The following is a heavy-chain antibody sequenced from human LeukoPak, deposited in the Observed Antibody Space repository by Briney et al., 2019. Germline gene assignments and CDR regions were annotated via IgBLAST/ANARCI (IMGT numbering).Heavy chain of an antibody. D-gene: IGHD1-26*01. J-gene: IGHJ4*02. CDR3: AKDFVGHSGSYLGVDY. Sequence: GGSLRLSCAASGFTFSSYSMNWVRQAPGKGLEWVSAISGSGGSTYYADSVKGRFTISRDNSKNTLYLQMNSLRAEDTAVYYCAKDFVGHSGSYLGVDYWGQGTLVTVSS. CDR2: ISGSGGST. CDR1: GFTFSSYS. V-gene: IGHV3-23*01.